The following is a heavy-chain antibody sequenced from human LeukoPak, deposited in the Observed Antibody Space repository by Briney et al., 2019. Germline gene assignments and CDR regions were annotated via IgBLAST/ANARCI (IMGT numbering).Heavy chain of an antibody. Sequence: SETLSLTCAVYGGSFSGYYWSWLRQPPGQGLEWCGEINHSGSTNYNPSLKSRVTISVDTSKNHFSVKLSSVTAAETVVYYCHRFDYWGQGTLVTVSS. J-gene: IGHJ4*02. CDR2: INHSGST. CDR1: GGSFSGYY. V-gene: IGHV4-34*01. CDR3: HRFDY.